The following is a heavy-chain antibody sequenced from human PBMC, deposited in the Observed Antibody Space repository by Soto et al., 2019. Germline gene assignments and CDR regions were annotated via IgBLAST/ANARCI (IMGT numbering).Heavy chain of an antibody. J-gene: IGHJ6*02. CDR1: GFTFSSYA. CDR2: ISYDGSNK. D-gene: IGHD3-22*01. CDR3: ARDLLPWYDSSGHGMCGMDV. V-gene: IGHV3-30-3*01. Sequence: GGSLRLSCAASGFTFSSYAMHWVRQAPGKGLEWVAVISYDGSNKYYADSVKGRFTISRDNSKNTLYLQMNSLRAEDTAVYYCARDLLPWYDSSGHGMCGMDVWGQGTTVTVSS.